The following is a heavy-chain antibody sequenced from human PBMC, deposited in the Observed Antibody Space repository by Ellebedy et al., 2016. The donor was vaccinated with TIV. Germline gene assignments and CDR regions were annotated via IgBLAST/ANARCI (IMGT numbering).Heavy chain of an antibody. CDR3: AKSGGHGYFDL. CDR1: GFTFSSYA. D-gene: IGHD2-15*01. Sequence: GESLKISCAASGFTFSSYAMSWVRQAPGKGLEWVSGVSGSGGSTSYADSVKGRFTISRDNSKNTLYLQMNSLRAEDTAVYYCAKSGGHGYFDLWGRGTLVTVSS. CDR2: VSGSGGST. J-gene: IGHJ2*01. V-gene: IGHV3-23*01.